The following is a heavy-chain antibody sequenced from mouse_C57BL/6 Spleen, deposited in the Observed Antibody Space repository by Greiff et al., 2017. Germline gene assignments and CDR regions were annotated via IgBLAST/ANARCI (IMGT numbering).Heavy chain of an antibody. CDR3: ARGAAQATLFAY. CDR1: GYTFTSYW. J-gene: IGHJ3*01. CDR2: IDPSDSYT. V-gene: IGHV1-59*01. Sequence: VQLQQSGAELVRPGTSVKLSCKASGYTFTSYWMHWVKQRPGQGLEWIGVIDPSDSYTNYNQKFKGKATLTVDTSSSTAYMQLSSLTSEDSAVYYCARGAAQATLFAYWGQGTLVTVSA. D-gene: IGHD3-2*02.